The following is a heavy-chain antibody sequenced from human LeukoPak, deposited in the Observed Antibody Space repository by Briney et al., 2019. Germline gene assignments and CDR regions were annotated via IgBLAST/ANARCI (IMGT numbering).Heavy chain of an antibody. Sequence: SETLSLTCTVAGGSISSSSYHWGWIRQPPGKGLEWIGSIDYSGGTYYNPSLKSRVTISVDTSKIQFSLKLSSVTAADTAVYYCARYASGSYYRGIDYWGQGTLVTVSS. CDR2: IDYSGGT. V-gene: IGHV4-39*07. CDR1: GGSISSSSYH. D-gene: IGHD1-26*01. CDR3: ARYASGSYYRGIDY. J-gene: IGHJ4*01.